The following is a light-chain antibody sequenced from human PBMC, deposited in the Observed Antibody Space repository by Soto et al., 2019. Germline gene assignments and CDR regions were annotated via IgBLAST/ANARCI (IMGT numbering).Light chain of an antibody. V-gene: IGLV2-14*01. CDR3: SSYTSSGTWV. J-gene: IGLJ3*02. CDR1: SSDIGGYNY. Sequence: QSALTQPASVSGSPGQSITISCTGTSSDIGGYNYVSWYQQFPGKAPKLMISEVNNRPSGVSSRFSGSRSGNTASPTISGVQAEDEAAYYCSSYTSSGTWVFGGGTKLTVL. CDR2: EVN.